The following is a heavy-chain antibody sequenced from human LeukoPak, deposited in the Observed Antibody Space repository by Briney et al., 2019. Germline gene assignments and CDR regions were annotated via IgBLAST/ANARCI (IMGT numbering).Heavy chain of an antibody. Sequence: PSETLSLTCTVSGGSISSGDYYWVWIRQPAGKGLEWIGRIYTSGSTYYNPSLKSRLTISVDKSKNQFSLKLSSVTAADTAVYYCARDLYESEAGGMAYWGQGTLVTVSS. D-gene: IGHD2-8*01. CDR2: IYTSGST. V-gene: IGHV4-61*02. CDR1: GGSISSGDYY. J-gene: IGHJ4*02. CDR3: ARDLYESEAGGMAY.